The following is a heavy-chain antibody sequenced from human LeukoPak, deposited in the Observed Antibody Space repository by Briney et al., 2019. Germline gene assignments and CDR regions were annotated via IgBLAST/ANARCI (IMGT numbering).Heavy chain of an antibody. D-gene: IGHD5-18*01. CDR3: ARSGYGYPYGMGV. J-gene: IGHJ6*02. CDR2: IYYNGNT. V-gene: IGHV4-59*01. CDR1: GDSISSYY. Sequence: PSETLSLTCTVSGDSISSYYWSWIRQPPGKGLEWIGYIYYNGNTNYNPSLKSRVTILVDTSKNQFPLKLSSVTAADTAVYYCARSGYGYPYGMGVWGQGTTVTVSS.